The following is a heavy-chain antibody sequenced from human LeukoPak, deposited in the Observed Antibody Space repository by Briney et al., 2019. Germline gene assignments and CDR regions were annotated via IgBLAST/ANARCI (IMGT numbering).Heavy chain of an antibody. CDR3: ASSYSSSWAGFDY. CDR1: GGSISSGGYS. D-gene: IGHD6-13*01. V-gene: IGHV4-30-2*01. Sequence: PSQTLSLTCAVSGGSISSGGYSWSWIRQPPGKGLDWIGYIYHSGSTYYNPSLKSRVTISVDRSKNQFSLKLSSVTAADTAVYYCASSYSSSWAGFDYWGQGTLVTVSS. J-gene: IGHJ4*02. CDR2: IYHSGST.